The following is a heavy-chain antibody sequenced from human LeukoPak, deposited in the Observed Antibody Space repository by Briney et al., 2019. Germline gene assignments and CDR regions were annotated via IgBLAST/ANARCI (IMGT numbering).Heavy chain of an antibody. CDR2: IYYSGST. CDR1: GGSISSGDYY. Sequence: SQTLSLTCTVSGGSISSGDYYWSWIRQPPGKGLEWIGYIYYSGSTYYNPSLKSRVTISVDTSKNQFSLKLSSVTAADTAVYYXARAPAFGFGELQRRFDYWGQGTLVTVS. D-gene: IGHD3-10*01. J-gene: IGHJ4*02. CDR3: ARAPAFGFGELQRRFDY. V-gene: IGHV4-30-4*08.